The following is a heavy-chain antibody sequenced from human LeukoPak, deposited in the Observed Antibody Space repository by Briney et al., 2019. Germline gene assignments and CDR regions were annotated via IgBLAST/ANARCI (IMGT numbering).Heavy chain of an antibody. V-gene: IGHV1-18*01. J-gene: IGHJ3*02. CDR3: ARDHLGQWLVEDAFDI. D-gene: IGHD6-19*01. CDR1: GYTFTSYG. CDR2: ISAYNGNT. Sequence: ASVKVSCKASGYTFTSYGISWVRQAPGQGLEWMGWISAYNGNTNYAQKLQGRVTMTTDTSTSTAYMELRSLRSDDTAVYYCARDHLGQWLVEDAFDIWGQGTMVTVSS.